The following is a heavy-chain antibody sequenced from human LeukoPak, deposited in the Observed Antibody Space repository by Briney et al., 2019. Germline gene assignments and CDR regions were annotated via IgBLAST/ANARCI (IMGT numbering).Heavy chain of an antibody. J-gene: IGHJ4*02. CDR2: IKQDGSDK. CDR3: ARAGIAVSGRVFDY. CDR1: GFTFISYW. D-gene: IGHD6-19*01. Sequence: GGSLRLSCEASGFTFISYWMSWVRQAPGKGLEWVATIKQDGSDKYYVDSVKGRFTISRDNAKNSLYLQMDSLRAEDTASYYCARAGIAVSGRVFDYWGQGTLVPVST. V-gene: IGHV3-7*01.